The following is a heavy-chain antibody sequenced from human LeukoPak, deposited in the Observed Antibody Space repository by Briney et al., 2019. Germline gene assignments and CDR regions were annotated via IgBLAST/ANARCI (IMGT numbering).Heavy chain of an antibody. J-gene: IGHJ3*02. V-gene: IGHV1-69*05. CDR3: ARSNPRILTPKYSSSSKAFDI. CDR1: GYTFTSFG. Sequence: ASVKVSCKASGYTFTSFGISWVRQAPGQGLEWMGGIIPIFGTANYAQKFQGRVTITTDESTSTAYMELSSLRSEDTAVYYCARSNPRILTPKYSSSSKAFDIWGQGTMVTVSS. CDR2: IIPIFGTA. D-gene: IGHD6-6*01.